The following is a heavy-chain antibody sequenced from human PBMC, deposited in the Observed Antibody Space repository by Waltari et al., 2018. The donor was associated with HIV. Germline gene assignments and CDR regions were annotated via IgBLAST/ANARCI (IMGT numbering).Heavy chain of an antibody. CDR3: VRDRLYSSGWPNDQYFYYGMDV. CDR1: GDSVSSNSAA. CDR2: KYDRSKWYN. D-gene: IGHD6-19*01. Sequence: QVQLQQSGPGLVKPSQTLSLTCVISGDSVSSNSAAWNWIRQSPSRGLEWLGRKYDRSKWYNDYAISVKSRISINPDTSNNQFSLQLNSVTPEDTAVYYCVRDRLYSSGWPNDQYFYYGMDVWGQGTTVTVSS. V-gene: IGHV6-1*01. J-gene: IGHJ6*02.